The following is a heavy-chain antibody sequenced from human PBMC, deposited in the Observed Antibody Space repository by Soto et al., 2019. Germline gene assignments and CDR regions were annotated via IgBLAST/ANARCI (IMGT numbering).Heavy chain of an antibody. CDR3: ARYDFGGLDD. D-gene: IGHD3-10*01. V-gene: IGHV4-4*02. Sequence: PSETLSLTCAVSGDSISSSFWWSGVRQPPGKGLGWVGEIYHTKSTVYNPSLKSRVTISIDKSKNQFSLNLDSVTAADTAVYYCARYDFGGLDDWGRGIMVTVSS. J-gene: IGHJ4*01. CDR2: IYHTKST. CDR1: GDSISSSFW.